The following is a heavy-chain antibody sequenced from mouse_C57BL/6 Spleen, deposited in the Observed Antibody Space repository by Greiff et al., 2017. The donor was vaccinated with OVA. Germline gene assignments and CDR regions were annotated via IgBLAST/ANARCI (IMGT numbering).Heavy chain of an antibody. CDR3: ARYHYYGSSYGDYYAMDY. CDR1: GYTFTSYW. D-gene: IGHD1-1*01. J-gene: IGHJ4*01. V-gene: IGHV1-7*01. Sequence: QVQLQQSGAELAKPGASVKLSCKASGYTFTSYWMHWVKQRPGPGLEWIGYINPSSGYTKYNQKFKDKATLTADKSASTAYMQLSSLTYEDSAVYYCARYHYYGSSYGDYYAMDYWGQGTSVTVSS. CDR2: INPSSGYT.